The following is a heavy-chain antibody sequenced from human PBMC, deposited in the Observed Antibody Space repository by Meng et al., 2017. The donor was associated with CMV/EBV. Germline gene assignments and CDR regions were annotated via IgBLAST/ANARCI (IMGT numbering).Heavy chain of an antibody. CDR1: GYTFTRFH. V-gene: IGHV1-46*01. D-gene: IGHD6-19*01. J-gene: IGHJ6*02. CDR2: IIPSSGST. Sequence: ASVKVSCKTSGYTFTRFHMHWVRQAPGQGLEWMGKIIPSSGSTTYAPRFQGRVTMTRDTSISTTYMELSSLRSEDTAVNYCARRGSSGWPYYYYGMDVWGQGTTVTVSS. CDR3: ARRGSSGWPYYYYGMDV.